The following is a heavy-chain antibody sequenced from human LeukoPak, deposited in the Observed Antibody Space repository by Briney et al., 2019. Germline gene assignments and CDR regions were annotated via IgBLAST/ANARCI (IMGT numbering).Heavy chain of an antibody. J-gene: IGHJ4*02. CDR3: ARHPVGARGSFDY. CDR2: IIPILGIA. D-gene: IGHD1-26*01. V-gene: IGHV1-69*04. CDR1: GGTFSSYA. Sequence: SVKVSCKASGGTFSSYAISWVRQAPGQGLEWMGRIIPILGIANYAQKFQGRVTITADKSTSTAYMELSSLRSEDTAVYYCARHPVGARGSFDYWGQGTLVTVSS.